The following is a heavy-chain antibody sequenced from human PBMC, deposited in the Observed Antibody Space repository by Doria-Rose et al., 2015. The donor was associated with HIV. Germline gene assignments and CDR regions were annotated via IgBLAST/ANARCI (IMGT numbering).Heavy chain of an antibody. V-gene: IGHV2-26*01. CDR3: ARIKSSRWYHKYYFDF. CDR1: GVSLSSPGMG. CDR2: IFSDDEG. D-gene: IGHD6-13*01. J-gene: IGHJ4*02. Sequence: QVQLVQSGPVLVKPTETLTLTCTVSGVSLSSPGMGVSWIRQPPGKALEWLANIFSDDEGSYKTSLKSRLTISRVTYKSQVVLTMTDMDPVDTATYYCARIKSSRWYHKYYFDFWGQGTLVIVSA.